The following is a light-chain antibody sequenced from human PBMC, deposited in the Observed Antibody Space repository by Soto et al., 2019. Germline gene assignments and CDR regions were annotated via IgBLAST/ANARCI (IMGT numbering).Light chain of an antibody. CDR1: ESVTSSY. CDR2: GAS. Sequence: EIVLTQSPGTLSLSPGERATPSCRASESVTSSYLAWYQHKPGQAPRLLIYGASSRATGIPDRFSGSGSGTDFTLTISRLEPEDFAVYYCQQYGRSPRTFGQGTKVEIK. CDR3: QQYGRSPRT. J-gene: IGKJ1*01. V-gene: IGKV3-20*01.